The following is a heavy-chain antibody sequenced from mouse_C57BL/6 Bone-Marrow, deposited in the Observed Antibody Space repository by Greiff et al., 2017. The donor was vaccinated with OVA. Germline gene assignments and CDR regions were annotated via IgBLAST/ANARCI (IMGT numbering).Heavy chain of an antibody. CDR3: ARGGVIYGYYFDY. V-gene: IGHV1-7*01. CDR2: INPSSGYT. D-gene: IGHD2-2*01. CDR1: GYTFTSYW. J-gene: IGHJ2*01. Sequence: VQLQQSGAELAKPGASVKLSCKASGYTFTSYWMHWVKQRPGQGLEWIGYINPSSGYTKYNQKFKDKATLTADKSSSTAYMQLSNLTYEDSAVYYCARGGVIYGYYFDYWGQGTTLTVSS.